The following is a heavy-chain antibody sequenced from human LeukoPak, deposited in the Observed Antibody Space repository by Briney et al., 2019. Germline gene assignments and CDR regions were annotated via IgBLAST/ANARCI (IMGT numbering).Heavy chain of an antibody. CDR3: AKVGTYYDILTGEVGFDY. Sequence: PGGPLRLSCAASGFTFSSYAMSWVRQAPGKGLEWVSAISGSGGSTYYADSVKGRFTISRDNSKNTLYLQMNSLRAEDTAVYYCAKVGTYYDILTGEVGFDYWGQGTLVTVSS. CDR1: GFTFSSYA. J-gene: IGHJ4*02. V-gene: IGHV3-23*01. CDR2: ISGSGGST. D-gene: IGHD3-9*01.